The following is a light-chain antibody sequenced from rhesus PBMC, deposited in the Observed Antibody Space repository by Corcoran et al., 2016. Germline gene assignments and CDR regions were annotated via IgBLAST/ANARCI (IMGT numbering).Light chain of an antibody. CDR1: QVISNN. CDR3: QHGYGIPLT. J-gene: IGKJ4*01. CDR2: AAS. Sequence: DIQMTQSPSSLSASVGDRVTITCQASQVISNNLAWYQQKPGKDPKLLIYAASTLQSGVPSRFSGSGSGTDFTLTISSLQPEDFATEYCQHGYGIPLTFGGGTKVEIK. V-gene: IGKV1S17*01.